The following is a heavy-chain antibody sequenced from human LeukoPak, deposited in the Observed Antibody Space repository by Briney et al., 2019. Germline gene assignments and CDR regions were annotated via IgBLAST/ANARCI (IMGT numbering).Heavy chain of an antibody. CDR2: IYYSGST. V-gene: IGHV4-59*08. Sequence: KSSETLSLTCTVSGGSISSYYWSWIRQPPGKGLEWIGYIYYSGSTNYNPSLKSRVTISVDTSKNQFSLKLSSVTAADTAVYYCAVSGSYDVFDIWGQGTMVTVSS. CDR3: AVSGSYDVFDI. D-gene: IGHD1-26*01. J-gene: IGHJ3*02. CDR1: GGSISSYY.